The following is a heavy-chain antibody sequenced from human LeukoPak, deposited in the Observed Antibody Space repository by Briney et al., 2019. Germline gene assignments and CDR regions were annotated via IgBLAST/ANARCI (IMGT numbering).Heavy chain of an antibody. CDR1: GFTFSGYW. D-gene: IGHD4-17*01. CDR2: IKQDGSEK. V-gene: IGHV3-7*05. J-gene: IGHJ4*02. CDR3: ARVRYGAYLDY. Sequence: GGSLRLSCAVSGFTFSGYWMGWVRQAPGKGLEWVANIKQDGSEKHYVDSLEGRFTISRDNAKNSLYLQMSSLRVEDTAVYYCARVRYGAYLDYWGQGTLVSVSS.